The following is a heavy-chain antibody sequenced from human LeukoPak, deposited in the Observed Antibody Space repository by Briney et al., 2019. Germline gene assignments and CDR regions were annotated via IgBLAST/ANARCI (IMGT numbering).Heavy chain of an antibody. CDR2: ISSSSSYI. J-gene: IGHJ4*02. CDR1: GFTFSSYS. V-gene: IGHV3-21*01. D-gene: IGHD6-13*01. CDR3: ARDTTPLVAAAVAGGLNY. Sequence: PGGSLRLSCAASGFTFSSYSMNWVRQAPGKGLEWVSSISSSSSYIYYADSVKGRFTISRDNAKNSLYLQMNSLRAEDTAVYYCARDTTPLVAAAVAGGLNYWGQGTLVTVSS.